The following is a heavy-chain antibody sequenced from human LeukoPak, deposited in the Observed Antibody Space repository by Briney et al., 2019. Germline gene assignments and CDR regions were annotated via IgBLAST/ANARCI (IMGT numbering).Heavy chain of an antibody. D-gene: IGHD6-13*01. J-gene: IGHJ4*02. V-gene: IGHV3-7*01. CDR3: ARIAEAGFDY. Sequence: GGSLRLSCAASGFTLSSYWMSWARQAPGKGLEWVANIKQDGSEKYYVDSVKGRFTISRDNAKNSLYLQMNSLRAEDTAVYYCARIAEAGFDYWGQGTLVTVSS. CDR1: GFTLSSYW. CDR2: IKQDGSEK.